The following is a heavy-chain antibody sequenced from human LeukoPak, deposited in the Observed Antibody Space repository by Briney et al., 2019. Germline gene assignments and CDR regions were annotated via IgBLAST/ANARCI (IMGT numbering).Heavy chain of an antibody. CDR1: GGSISSYY. V-gene: IGHV4-4*07. CDR2: IYTSGST. D-gene: IGHD3-22*01. Sequence: SETLSLTCTVSGGSISSYYWSWIRQPAGKGLEWIGRIYTSGSTNYNPSLKSRVTMSVDTSKNQFSLKLSSVTAADTAVYYCARDLGYYDSSGYRAPFDYWGQGTLVTVSS. J-gene: IGHJ4*02. CDR3: ARDLGYYDSSGYRAPFDY.